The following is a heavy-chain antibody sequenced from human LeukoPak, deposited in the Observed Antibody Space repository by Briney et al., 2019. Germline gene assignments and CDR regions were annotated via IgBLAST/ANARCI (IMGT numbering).Heavy chain of an antibody. CDR2: IKQDGSEK. CDR1: GFTFSSYW. D-gene: IGHD6-19*01. CDR3: ARDLYGYSSGWYFDY. V-gene: IGHV3-7*01. J-gene: IGHJ4*02. Sequence: AGGSLRLSCAASGFTFSSYWMSWVRQAPGKGLEGVANIKQDGSEKYYVDSVKGRFTISRDNAKNSLYLQMNSLRAEDTAVYYCARDLYGYSSGWYFDYWGQGTLVTVSS.